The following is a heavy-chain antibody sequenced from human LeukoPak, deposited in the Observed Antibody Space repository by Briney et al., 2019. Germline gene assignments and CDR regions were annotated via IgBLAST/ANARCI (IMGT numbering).Heavy chain of an antibody. CDR1: GGPLSSTNW. CDR2: ISLSGVT. CDR3: SRESGAFSPFGY. V-gene: IGHV4-4*02. J-gene: IGHJ4*02. D-gene: IGHD1-26*01. Sequence: PSGTLSLTCGVSGGPLSSTNWRSWVRHPPGHGLDWNGEISLSGVTNYNPSLRSRVTMSLDRSKNHLSLTLTSVTAADTAVYYCSRESGAFSPFGYWGQGTLVTVSS.